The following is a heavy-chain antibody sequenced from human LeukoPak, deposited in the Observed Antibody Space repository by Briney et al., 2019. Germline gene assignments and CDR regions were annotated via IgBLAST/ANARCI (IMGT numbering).Heavy chain of an antibody. D-gene: IGHD3-10*01. J-gene: IGHJ5*02. CDR1: GGSISSYY. Sequence: PSETLSLTCTVSGGSISSYYWSWIRQPQGKGLEGIGYIYYSGNTNYNPSIKSRVTISVDTSKNQFSLKLSSVTAADTAVYYCARDLGDSGSYYNKGPTFDPWGQGTLVTVSS. V-gene: IGHV4-59*01. CDR3: ARDLGDSGSYYNKGPTFDP. CDR2: IYYSGNT.